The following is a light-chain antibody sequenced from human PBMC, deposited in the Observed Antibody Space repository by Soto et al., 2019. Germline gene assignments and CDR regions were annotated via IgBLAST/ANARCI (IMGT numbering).Light chain of an antibody. CDR1: QNLVSDSNSRDH. V-gene: IGKV4-1*01. Sequence: DIVMPQSPESLSVSPGEGATINCKSSQNLVSDSNSRDHLVWYQQKPGQPPKMLIYWASTRESGVPDRFIGGGSGTDFTLTLSSLQAEDVAVYYCQQNYSFPITFGPGTKVD. CDR3: QQNYSFPIT. J-gene: IGKJ3*01. CDR2: WAS.